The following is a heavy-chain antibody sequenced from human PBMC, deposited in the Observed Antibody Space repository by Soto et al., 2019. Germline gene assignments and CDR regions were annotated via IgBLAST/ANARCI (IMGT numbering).Heavy chain of an antibody. V-gene: IGHV1-2*02. CDR3: ARGGAPRIFYYYYYGMDV. D-gene: IGHD1-26*01. CDR1: RYSFTGYP. J-gene: IGHJ6*02. Sequence: ASVPVSCMASRYSFTGYPMHWVRQAPAQGLEWMGWINPNSGGTNYAQKFQGRVTMSRDTSISTAYMELSRRRSDDTAVYYCARGGAPRIFYYYYYGMDVWGQGTTGTVAS. CDR2: INPNSGGT.